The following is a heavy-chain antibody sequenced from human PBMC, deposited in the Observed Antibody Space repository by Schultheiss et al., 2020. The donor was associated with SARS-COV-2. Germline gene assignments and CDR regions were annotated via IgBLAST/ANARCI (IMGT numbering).Heavy chain of an antibody. V-gene: IGHV3-23*01. Sequence: GGSLRLSCAASGFTFSSYAMSWVRQAPGKGLEWVSAISGSGGSTYYADSVKGRFTISRDTSKKTIYLQMNSLRPEDAAVYYCARNSEFDHWGQGTLVTVSS. J-gene: IGHJ4*02. CDR1: GFTFSSYA. CDR3: ARNSEFDH. CDR2: ISGSGGST. D-gene: IGHD4-23*01.